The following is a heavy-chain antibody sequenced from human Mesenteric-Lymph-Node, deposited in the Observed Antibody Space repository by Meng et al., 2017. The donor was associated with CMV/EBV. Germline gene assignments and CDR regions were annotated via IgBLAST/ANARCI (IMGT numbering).Heavy chain of an antibody. CDR3: ARGKGRSYFDY. Sequence: GSLRLSCTVSGGSISSSSYYWGWIRQPPGKGLEWIGSIYYSGSTYYNPSLKSRVTISIDTSKNQFSLRLSSVTAADTAVYYCARGKGRSYFDYWGQGTLVTVSS. V-gene: IGHV4-39*07. J-gene: IGHJ4*02. CDR1: GGSISSSSYY. CDR2: IYYSGST. D-gene: IGHD2-15*01.